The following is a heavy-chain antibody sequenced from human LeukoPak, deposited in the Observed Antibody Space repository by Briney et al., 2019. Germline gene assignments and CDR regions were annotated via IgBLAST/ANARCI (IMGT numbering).Heavy chain of an antibody. D-gene: IGHD3-3*01. CDR3: ARMSELFLTTGQLDT. CDR1: GYTFTGYY. CDR2: INPNSGGT. Sequence: ASVKVSCKASGYTFTGYYMHWVRQAPGQGLEWIGWINPNSGGTNYAQKFQGRVTMTRATSISTAYMELSRLRSDDTAVYYCARMSELFLTTGQLDTWGQGTLVTVSS. J-gene: IGHJ5*02. V-gene: IGHV1-2*02.